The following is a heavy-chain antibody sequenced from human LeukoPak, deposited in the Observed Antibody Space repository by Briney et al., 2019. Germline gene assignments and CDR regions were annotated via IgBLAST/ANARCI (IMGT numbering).Heavy chain of an antibody. CDR2: ISTSGTTI. Sequence: GRSLRLSCAASGFSSYGMHWVRQAPGKGLEWVSYISTSGTTIYYADSVKGRFTISRDNAKNSLYLQMNSLRAEDTAVYYCAREVGAYFDYWGQGTLVTVSS. V-gene: IGHV3-48*04. D-gene: IGHD1-26*01. CDR3: AREVGAYFDY. CDR1: GFSSYG. J-gene: IGHJ4*02.